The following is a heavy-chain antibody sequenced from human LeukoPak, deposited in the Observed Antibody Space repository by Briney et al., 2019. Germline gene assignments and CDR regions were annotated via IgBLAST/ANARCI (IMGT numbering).Heavy chain of an antibody. J-gene: IGHJ6*03. CDR2: IYHSGST. CDR1: GGSISSGGYY. V-gene: IGHV4-30-2*01. D-gene: IGHD2-15*01. Sequence: PSETLSLTCTVSGGSISSGGYYWSWIRQPPGKGLEWIGYIYHSGSTYYNPSLKSRVTISVDRSKNQFSLKLSSVTAGDTAVYYCARGRSGLPSYYYYYMDVWGKGTTVTVSS. CDR3: ARGRSGLPSYYYYYMDV.